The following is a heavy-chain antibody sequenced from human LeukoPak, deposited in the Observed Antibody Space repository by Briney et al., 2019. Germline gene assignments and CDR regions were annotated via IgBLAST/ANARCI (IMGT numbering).Heavy chain of an antibody. Sequence: GASVKVSCKASGYTFTGYYMHWVRQAPGQGLEWMGWINPNSGGTNYAQKFQGRVTMTRDTSISTAYMELSRLRSDDTAVYYCAREEHPRGYSYGPVDYWGQGTLVTVSS. CDR2: INPNSGGT. CDR3: AREEHPRGYSYGPVDY. D-gene: IGHD5-18*01. J-gene: IGHJ4*02. V-gene: IGHV1-2*02. CDR1: GYTFTGYY.